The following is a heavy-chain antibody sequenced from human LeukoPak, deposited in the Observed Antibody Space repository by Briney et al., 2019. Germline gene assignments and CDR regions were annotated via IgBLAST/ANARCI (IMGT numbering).Heavy chain of an antibody. CDR1: GILVSSNY. CDR3: ARVLLWFGEALDYGMDV. Sequence: GGSLRLSCVASGILVSSNYMSWVRRAPGKGLEWGSFIDSTGSTYYADSVKGRFTISRDNSRNTLYLQMNSLRVEDTAVYYCARVLLWFGEALDYGMDVWGRGTTVTVSS. CDR2: IDSTGST. J-gene: IGHJ6*02. D-gene: IGHD3-10*01. V-gene: IGHV3-66*01.